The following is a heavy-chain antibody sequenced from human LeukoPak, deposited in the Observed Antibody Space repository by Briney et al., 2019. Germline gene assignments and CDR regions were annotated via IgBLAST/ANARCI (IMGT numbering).Heavy chain of an antibody. CDR2: INPNSGGT. V-gene: IGHV1-2*02. Sequence: ASVGVSCKASGYTFTGYYMHWVRQAPGQGLEWMGWINPNSGGTNYAQKFQGRVTMTRDTSISTAYMELSRLRSDDTAVYYCAKAFYGDYGIVDYWGQGTLVTVSS. D-gene: IGHD4-17*01. CDR3: AKAFYGDYGIVDY. J-gene: IGHJ4*02. CDR1: GYTFTGYY.